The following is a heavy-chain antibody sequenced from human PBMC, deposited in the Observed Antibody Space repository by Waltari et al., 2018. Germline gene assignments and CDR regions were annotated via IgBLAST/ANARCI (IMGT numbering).Heavy chain of an antibody. D-gene: IGHD5-12*01. V-gene: IGHV3-43*02. Sequence: EVQLVESGGGLVKPGGSLRLSCAASGFTFDDYAMSWVRQAPGKGLEWVSRISWDGGSKYYAEFVKGRYTISRDNGKNTLYLQMDRLRAEDTALYYCSRVSNTVGTVWYFDYWGQGVLVTVSS. J-gene: IGHJ4*02. CDR2: ISWDGGSK. CDR3: SRVSNTVGTVWYFDY. CDR1: GFTFDDYA.